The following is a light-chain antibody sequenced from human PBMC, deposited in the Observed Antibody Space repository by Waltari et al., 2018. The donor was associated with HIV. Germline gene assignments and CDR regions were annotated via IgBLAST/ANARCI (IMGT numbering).Light chain of an antibody. CDR2: MNV. J-gene: IGLJ2*01. Sequence: QSVVTQPPSASGTPGQRVTISCSGSGSNIGTYSVNWYQHFPGTAPQLLIYMNVQRPSGVPGRFSVPQSGTSASLAISGLQYDDEADYYCAVWDDSLGGAVFGGGTKLTVL. CDR3: AVWDDSLGGAV. CDR1: GSNIGTYS. V-gene: IGLV1-47*01.